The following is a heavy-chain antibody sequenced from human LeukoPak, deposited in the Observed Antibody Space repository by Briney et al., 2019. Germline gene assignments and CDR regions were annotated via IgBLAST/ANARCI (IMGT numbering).Heavy chain of an antibody. V-gene: IGHV3-30*02. Sequence: GGSLRLSCAASGFTFSTYDMHWVRQAPGKGLEWVAVIWYDGSNKYYADSVKGRFTISRDNSKNTLYLQMDSLRTEDTAVYYCAKDGGGTDFDYWGQGTLVTVSS. D-gene: IGHD1-26*01. CDR1: GFTFSTYD. CDR2: IWYDGSNK. CDR3: AKDGGGTDFDY. J-gene: IGHJ4*02.